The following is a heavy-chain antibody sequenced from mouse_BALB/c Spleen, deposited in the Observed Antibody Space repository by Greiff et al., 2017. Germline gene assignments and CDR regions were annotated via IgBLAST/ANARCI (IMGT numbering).Heavy chain of an antibody. CDR2: IDPANGNT. V-gene: IGHV14-3*02. D-gene: IGHD2-1*01. Sequence: DVQLQESGAELVKPGASVKLSCTASGFNIKDTYMHWVKQRPEQGLEWIGRIDPANGNTKYDPKFQGKATITADTSSNTAYLQLSSLTSEDTAVYYCARGYYGNYDYWGQGTTLTVSS. CDR1: GFNIKDTY. J-gene: IGHJ2*01. CDR3: ARGYYGNYDY.